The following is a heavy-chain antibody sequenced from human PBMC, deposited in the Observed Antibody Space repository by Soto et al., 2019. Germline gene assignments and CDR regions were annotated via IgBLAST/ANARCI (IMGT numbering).Heavy chain of an antibody. CDR2: IWYDGSNK. CDR1: GFTFSSYG. J-gene: IGHJ6*02. CDR3: ARDLMKGSHPHYYYSDGMDV. D-gene: IGHD2-15*01. Sequence: PGGSLRLSCAASGFTFSSYGMHWVRQAPGKGLEWVAVIWYDGSNKYYADSVKGRFTISRDNSKNTLYLQMNSLRAEDTAVYYCARDLMKGSHPHYYYSDGMDVWGQGTTVTVSS. V-gene: IGHV3-33*01.